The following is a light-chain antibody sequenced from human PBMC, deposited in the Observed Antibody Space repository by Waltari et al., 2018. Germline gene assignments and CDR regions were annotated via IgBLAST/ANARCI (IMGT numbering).Light chain of an antibody. Sequence: QSLLTQAPSAPGPPGQTVTIPCSGSSSNIGSNHVNWYKQLPGTAPKRLIYSNNQRPSGVPARFSGSKSGTAASLAISGLQSEDEADYYCGTWDDSLNGPLFGGGTKVTVL. J-gene: IGLJ2*01. CDR3: GTWDDSLNGPL. CDR1: SSNIGSNH. V-gene: IGLV1-44*01. CDR2: SNN.